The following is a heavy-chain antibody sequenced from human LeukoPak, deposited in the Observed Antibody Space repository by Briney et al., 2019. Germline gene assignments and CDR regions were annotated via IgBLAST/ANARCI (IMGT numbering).Heavy chain of an antibody. CDR1: GFAFSVYA. D-gene: IGHD6-19*01. V-gene: IGHV3-23*01. CDR2: ISGSGGRT. Sequence: PGGSLRLSCAVSGFAFSVYAVSLVRQAPGKGLEWVSAISGSGGRTFYADSVKGRFTISKDNSKNTLYLQMNSLRAEDTAVYYCAALAVSGALVAGNWGQGTLVTVSS. J-gene: IGHJ4*02. CDR3: AALAVSGALVAGN.